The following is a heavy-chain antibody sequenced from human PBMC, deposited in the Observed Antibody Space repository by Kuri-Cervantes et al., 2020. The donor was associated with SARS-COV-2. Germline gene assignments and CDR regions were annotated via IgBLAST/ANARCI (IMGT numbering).Heavy chain of an antibody. J-gene: IGHJ4*02. Sequence: GESLKFSCATSGFTASRDYMSLVRKAPGKGLGWVSLIYSAGNTYYAASVKGRFTISRDDSNNTLYLQMNSLRAEDTAVYYCARVEMATQIDYWGQGTLVTVSS. CDR2: IYSAGNT. CDR3: ARVEMATQIDY. D-gene: IGHD5-24*01. CDR1: GFTASRDY. V-gene: IGHV3-53*01.